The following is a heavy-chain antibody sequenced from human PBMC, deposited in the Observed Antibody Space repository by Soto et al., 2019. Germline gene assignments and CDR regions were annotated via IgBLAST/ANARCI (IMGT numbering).Heavy chain of an antibody. V-gene: IGHV3-74*01. CDR3: VRDMRPVPWYGGISSAFDM. CDR2: TKTDGTT. D-gene: IGHD3-10*01. J-gene: IGHJ3*02. Sequence: GGPLRLSGAASVFTFSRHWIHWVRQAPGQGLVWVSRTKTDGTTSFADSVRGRFTISRDNAENTLYLQMNSLRAEDTAVYYCVRDMRPVPWYGGISSAFDMWGQGTMVTVSS. CDR1: VFTFSRHW.